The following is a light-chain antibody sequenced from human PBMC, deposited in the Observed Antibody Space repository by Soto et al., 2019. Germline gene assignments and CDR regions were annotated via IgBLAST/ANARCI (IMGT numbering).Light chain of an antibody. J-gene: IGKJ3*01. CDR3: QQYDLALN. CDR2: GAS. V-gene: IGKV3-20*01. Sequence: EIVLPQSPGILSLSPGERATLSCRASQKISNKYLAWYQQKPGQAPRRLIFGASTRATASPDRFVGRGSGTDFTLTISRLEPEDFAVDYCQQYDLALNFGPGTKVESK. CDR1: QKISNKY.